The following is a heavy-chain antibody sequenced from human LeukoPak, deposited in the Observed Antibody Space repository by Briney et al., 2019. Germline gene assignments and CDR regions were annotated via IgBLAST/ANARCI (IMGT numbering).Heavy chain of an antibody. J-gene: IGHJ4*02. CDR1: GFSFSGYE. Sequence: PGGSLRLSCAVSGFSFSGYEMNWVRQAPGKGLEWISYISSRGSATYYADSVKGRFIISRDDAKNSLYLQMNSLRAEDTAVYHCAREMEFTGYDFGLDYWGQGTLVTVSS. CDR3: AREMEFTGYDFGLDY. D-gene: IGHD3-3*01. CDR2: ISSRGSAT. V-gene: IGHV3-48*03.